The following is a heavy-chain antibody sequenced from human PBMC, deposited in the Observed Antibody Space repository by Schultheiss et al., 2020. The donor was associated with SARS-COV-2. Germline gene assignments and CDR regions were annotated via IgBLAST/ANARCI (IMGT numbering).Heavy chain of an antibody. J-gene: IGHJ2*01. CDR3: AREKTSRDWYFDL. CDR1: GGSISSGSYY. CDR2: IYHSGST. V-gene: IGHV4-30-2*01. Sequence: SQTLSLTCTVSGGSISSGSYYWGWIRQPPGKGLEWIGYIYHSGSTYYNPSLKSRVTISVDRSKNQFSLKLSSVTAADTAVYYCAREKTSRDWYFDLWGRGTLVTVSS.